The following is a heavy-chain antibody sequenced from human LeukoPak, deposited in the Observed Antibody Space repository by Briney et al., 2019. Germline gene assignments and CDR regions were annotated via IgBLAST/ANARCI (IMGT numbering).Heavy chain of an antibody. CDR1: GFTFNHYG. CDR2: IWSDGTNR. J-gene: IGHJ4*02. Sequence: PGGSLRLSCAATGFTFNHYGMHWVRQAPGKGLEWVAVIWSDGTNRYYTGSVKGRFTISRVDSRNTVYLQMNTLRPEDTGMYYCARDAQRGFDYRNSLQYWGQGTPVTVST. V-gene: IGHV3-33*01. CDR3: ARDAQRGFDYRNSLQY. D-gene: IGHD4-11*01.